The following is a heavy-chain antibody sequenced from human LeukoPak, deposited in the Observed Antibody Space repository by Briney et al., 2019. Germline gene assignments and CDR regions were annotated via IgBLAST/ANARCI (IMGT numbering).Heavy chain of an antibody. D-gene: IGHD5-24*01. Sequence: GRSLRLSCAASGFNSRTYGLHWVRQAPGEGLEWVAVTSYDGSNKYYADSVKGRFTISRDNSKNTLYLQMSSLRAEDTAVYYCAREMATTETFDYWGQGTLVTVSS. CDR2: TSYDGSNK. CDR3: AREMATTETFDY. V-gene: IGHV3-30*03. CDR1: GFNSRTYG. J-gene: IGHJ4*02.